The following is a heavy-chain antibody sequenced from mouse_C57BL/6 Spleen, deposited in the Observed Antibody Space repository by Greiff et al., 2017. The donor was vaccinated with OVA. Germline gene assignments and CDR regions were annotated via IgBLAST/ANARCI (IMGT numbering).Heavy chain of an antibody. CDR3: TLIYYDYEGSAMDY. Sequence: EVKVVESGAELVRPGASVKLSCTASGFNIKDYYMHWVKQRPEQGLEWIGRIDPEDGDTEYAPKFQGKATMTADTSSNTAYLQLSSLTSEDTAVYYCTLIYYDYEGSAMDYWGQGTSVTVSS. D-gene: IGHD2-4*01. V-gene: IGHV14-1*01. CDR1: GFNIKDYY. CDR2: IDPEDGDT. J-gene: IGHJ4*01.